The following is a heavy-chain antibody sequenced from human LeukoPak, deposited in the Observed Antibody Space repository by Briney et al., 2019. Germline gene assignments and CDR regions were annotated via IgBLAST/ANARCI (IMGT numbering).Heavy chain of an antibody. V-gene: IGHV3-48*01. CDR2: ISGSGNTI. CDR3: ATDQSIAGPTTADY. J-gene: IGHJ4*02. Sequence: GGSLRLSCAASGFTFTSYGMHWVRQSPGKGLEWVSYISGSGNTIYYADSVKGRFSISRDNAKNTLYLQMNSLRAEDTAVYYCATDQSIAGPTTADYWGQGTLVTVSS. D-gene: IGHD1-26*01. CDR1: GFTFTSYG.